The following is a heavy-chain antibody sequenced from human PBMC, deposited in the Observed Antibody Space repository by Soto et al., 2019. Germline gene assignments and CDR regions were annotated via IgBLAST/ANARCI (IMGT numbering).Heavy chain of an antibody. CDR1: GLIVTNNY. D-gene: IGHD6-6*01. Sequence: GGSLRLSCSVSGLIVTNNYITWVRQAPGKGLEWVSIIYAGGNTFYADSVKGRFSISRDRLKNTAYLHMSRLKTEDTDMYDCASGSTIAARHGWNWFDPWGQGTLVTVSS. CDR3: ASGSTIAARHGWNWFDP. CDR2: IYAGGNT. V-gene: IGHV3-53*01. J-gene: IGHJ5*02.